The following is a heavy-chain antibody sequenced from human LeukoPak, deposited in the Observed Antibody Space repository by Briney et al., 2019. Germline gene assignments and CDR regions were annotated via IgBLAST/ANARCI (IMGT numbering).Heavy chain of an antibody. J-gene: IGHJ4*02. Sequence: PGGSLRLSCAASGFTFSSCGMHWVRQAPGRGLEWVAFIRYDGGNKNYADPVKGRFTISRDNSKNTVYLQMNSPRTEDTAVYYCVKAPSGVADYWGQGTLVTVSS. V-gene: IGHV3-30*02. D-gene: IGHD2-8*01. CDR1: GFTFSSCG. CDR2: IRYDGGNK. CDR3: VKAPSGVADY.